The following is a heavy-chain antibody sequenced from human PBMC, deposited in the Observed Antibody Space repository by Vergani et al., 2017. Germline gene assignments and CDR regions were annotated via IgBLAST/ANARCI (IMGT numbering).Heavy chain of an antibody. J-gene: IGHJ4*02. Sequence: VQLVESGGVVVQPGGSLRLSCVVSGITSSYYGMHWVRQAPRRGLEWVALISYDGDTTYYEDSVKGRFTISRDNSKNTLFLQMHSLRVEDTALYYCAKFPLNITTPDRGDFWGQGSLVTVSS. CDR3: AKFPLNITTPDRGDF. V-gene: IGHV3-30*18. CDR1: GITSSYYG. CDR2: ISYDGDTT. D-gene: IGHD1-1*01.